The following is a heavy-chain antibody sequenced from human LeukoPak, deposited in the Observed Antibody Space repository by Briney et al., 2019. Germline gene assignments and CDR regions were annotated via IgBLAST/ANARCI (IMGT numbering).Heavy chain of an antibody. CDR3: ARGAPYYYDSSGYLFDY. V-gene: IGHV4-59*01. CDR1: GGSISSYY. J-gene: IGHJ4*02. CDR2: IYYSGST. D-gene: IGHD3-22*01. Sequence: PSETLSLTCTVSGGSISSYYWSWIRQPSGKGLEWVGYIYYSGSTNYNPSLKSRVTISVDTSKNQFSLKLSSVTAADTAVYYCARGAPYYYDSSGYLFDYWGQGTLVTVSS.